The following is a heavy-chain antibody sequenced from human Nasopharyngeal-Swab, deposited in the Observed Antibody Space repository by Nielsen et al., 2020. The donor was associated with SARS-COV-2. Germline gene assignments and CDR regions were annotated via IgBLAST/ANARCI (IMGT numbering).Heavy chain of an antibody. Sequence: SVKVSCKASGFTFTSSAMQWVRQARGQRLEWIGWIVVGSGNTNYEQKFQERVTITRDMSTSTAYMELSSLRSEDTAVYYCAADGYYDFWSGYTMTYYYGMDVWGQGTTVTVSS. CDR2: IVVGSGNT. CDR1: GFTFTSSA. V-gene: IGHV1-58*02. D-gene: IGHD3-3*01. J-gene: IGHJ6*02. CDR3: AADGYYDFWSGYTMTYYYGMDV.